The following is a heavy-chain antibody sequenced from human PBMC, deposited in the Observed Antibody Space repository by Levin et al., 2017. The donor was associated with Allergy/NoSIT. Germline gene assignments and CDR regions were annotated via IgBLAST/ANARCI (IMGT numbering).Heavy chain of an antibody. V-gene: IGHV1-69*13. D-gene: IGHD4-17*01. Sequence: SVKVSCKASGGTFSSYAISWVRQAPGQGLEWMGGIIPIFGTANYAQKFQGRVTITADESTSTAYMELSSLRSEDTAVYYCARAGSGSTVTADYYYYGMDVWGQGTTVTVSS. CDR3: ARAGSGSTVTADYYYYGMDV. CDR1: GGTFSSYA. CDR2: IIPIFGTA. J-gene: IGHJ6*02.